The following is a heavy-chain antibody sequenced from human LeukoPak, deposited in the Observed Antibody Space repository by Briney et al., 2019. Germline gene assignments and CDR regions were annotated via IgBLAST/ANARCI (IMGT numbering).Heavy chain of an antibody. CDR2: IYTSGST. Sequence: PSETLSLTCTVSGGSISSGSYYWSWIRQPAGTGLEWIGRIYTSGSTNYNPSLKSRVTISVDTSKNQFSLKLSSVTAADTAVYYCARGVISSWRYFDYWGQGTLVTVSS. J-gene: IGHJ4*02. D-gene: IGHD6-13*01. CDR3: ARGVISSWRYFDY. V-gene: IGHV4-61*02. CDR1: GGSISSGSYY.